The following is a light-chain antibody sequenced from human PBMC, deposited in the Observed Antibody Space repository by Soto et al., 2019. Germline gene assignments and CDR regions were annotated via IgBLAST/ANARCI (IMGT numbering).Light chain of an antibody. CDR3: QQYNSDKIFP. CDR1: ESIRSW. J-gene: IGKJ3*01. V-gene: IGKV1-5*03. Sequence: DIQMTQSPSTLSASVGDRVIITCRASESIRSWLAWYQQKPGKAPELLISKASTLEGGVPSRFSASGSGTEFPLTISSLQPDDFATYYCQQYNSDKIFPFGPGTKVDI. CDR2: KAS.